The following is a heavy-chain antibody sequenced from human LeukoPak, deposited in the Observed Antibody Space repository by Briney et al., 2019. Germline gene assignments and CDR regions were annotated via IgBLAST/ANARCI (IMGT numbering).Heavy chain of an antibody. V-gene: IGHV4-31*03. Sequence: SETLSLTCTVSGGSLSSGGYYWSWIRQHPGKGLEWIGYIYYSGSTYYNPSLKSRVTISVDTSKNQFSLKLSSVTAADTAVYYCARVSYYDSSAPNIIDYWGQGTLVTVSS. J-gene: IGHJ4*02. D-gene: IGHD3-22*01. CDR1: GGSLSSGGYY. CDR3: ARVSYYDSSAPNIIDY. CDR2: IYYSGST.